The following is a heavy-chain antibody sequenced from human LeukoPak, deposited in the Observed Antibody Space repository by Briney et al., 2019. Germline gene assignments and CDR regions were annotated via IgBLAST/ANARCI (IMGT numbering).Heavy chain of an antibody. CDR2: IYYSGST. Sequence: SQTLSLTCTVSGGSISSGGYYWSWIRQHPVKGLEWIGYIYYSGSTYYNPSLKSRVTISVDTSKNQFSLKLSSVTAADTAVYYCARIVVPAAALDHYYYYYGMDVWGQGTTVTVSS. CDR3: ARIVVPAAALDHYYYYYGMDV. V-gene: IGHV4-31*03. CDR1: GGSISSGGYY. J-gene: IGHJ6*02. D-gene: IGHD2-2*01.